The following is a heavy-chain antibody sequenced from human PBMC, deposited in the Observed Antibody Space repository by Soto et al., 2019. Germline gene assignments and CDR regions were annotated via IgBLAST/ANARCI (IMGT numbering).Heavy chain of an antibody. CDR1: GFTFSSYA. CDR3: ARDWGGGIQLGPYYLAY. CDR2: ISYDGSNK. Sequence: QVQLVESGGGVVQPGRSLRLSCAASGFTFSSYAMHWVRQAPGKGLEWVAVISYDGSNKYYADSVKGRFTISRDNSKNTLYLQRNSLRAEDRAVYYWARDWGGGIQLGPYYLAYWGREPWSPSPQ. D-gene: IGHD5-18*01. J-gene: IGHJ4*02. V-gene: IGHV3-30-3*01.